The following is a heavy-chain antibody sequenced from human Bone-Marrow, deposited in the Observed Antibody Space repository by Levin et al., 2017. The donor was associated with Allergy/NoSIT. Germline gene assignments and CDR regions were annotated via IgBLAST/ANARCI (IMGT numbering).Heavy chain of an antibody. D-gene: IGHD5-12*01. Sequence: ASVKVSCTASGFTFSSYALSWVRQAPGKGLEWVSTIGAGDDAHYAESVRGRFTISRDNSKNTLYLQMNSLRADDTAVYYCAKYLYSGSSRWLDPWGQGTLVTVSS. CDR2: IGAGDDA. CDR3: AKYLYSGSSRWLDP. CDR1: GFTFSSYA. V-gene: IGHV3-23*01. J-gene: IGHJ5*02.